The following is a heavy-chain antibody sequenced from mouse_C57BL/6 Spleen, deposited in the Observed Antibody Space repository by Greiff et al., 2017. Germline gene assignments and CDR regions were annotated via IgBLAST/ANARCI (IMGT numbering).Heavy chain of an antibody. V-gene: IGHV1-5*01. D-gene: IGHD4-1*01. CDR1: GYTFTSYW. J-gene: IGHJ2*01. CDR3: TLTGVDY. Sequence: VQLQQPGAELVKPGASVKLSCKASGYTFTSYWMHWVKQRPGQGLEWIGAIYPGNSDTSYNQKFKGKAKLTAVTSASTAYMELSSLTNEDSAVYYCTLTGVDYWGQGTTLTVSS. CDR2: IYPGNSDT.